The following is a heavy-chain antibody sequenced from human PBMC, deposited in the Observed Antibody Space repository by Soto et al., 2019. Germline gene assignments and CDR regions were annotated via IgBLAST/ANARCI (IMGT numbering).Heavy chain of an antibody. J-gene: IGHJ4*02. V-gene: IGHV1-3*01. D-gene: IGHD2-21*02. CDR2: INAGNGNT. CDR1: GFTFTSSA. CDR3: ARSIVVVTALDY. Sequence: ASVKVSCKASGFTFTSSAVQWVRQARGQRLEWIGWINAGNGNTKYSQKFQGRVTITRDTSASTAYMELSSLRSEDTAVYYCARSIVVVTALDYWGQGTLVTVSS.